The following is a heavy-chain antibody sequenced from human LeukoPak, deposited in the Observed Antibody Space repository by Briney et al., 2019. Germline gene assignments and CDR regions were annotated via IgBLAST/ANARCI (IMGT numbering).Heavy chain of an antibody. D-gene: IGHD6-13*01. CDR2: INPNSGGT. V-gene: IGHV1-2*02. CDR3: ARAKPSIAAAARYYYYMDV. CDR1: GGTFSNYA. J-gene: IGHJ6*03. Sequence: GASVKVSCKASGGTFSNYAISWVRQAPGQGLEWMGWINPNSGGTNYAQKFQGRVTMTRDTSISTAYMELSRLRSDDTAVYYCARAKPSIAAAARYYYYMDVWGKGTTVTVSS.